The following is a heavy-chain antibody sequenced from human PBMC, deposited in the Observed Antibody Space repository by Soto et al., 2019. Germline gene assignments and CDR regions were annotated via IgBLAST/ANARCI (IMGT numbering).Heavy chain of an antibody. Sequence: PSETLSLTCTVSGGSISSGDYYWSWIRQPPGKGLEWIGYIYYSGSTYYNPPLKSRVTISVDTSKNQFSLKLSSVTAADTAVYYCASEYYYDSSGHGGHFDYWGQGTLVTVSS. V-gene: IGHV4-30-4*01. CDR2: IYYSGST. CDR1: GGSISSGDYY. CDR3: ASEYYYDSSGHGGHFDY. J-gene: IGHJ4*02. D-gene: IGHD3-22*01.